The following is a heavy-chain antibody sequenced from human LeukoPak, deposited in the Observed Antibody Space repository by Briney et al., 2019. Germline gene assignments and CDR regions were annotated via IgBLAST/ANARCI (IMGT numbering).Heavy chain of an antibody. Sequence: ASVKVSCKASGGTFSSYAISWVRQAPGQGLEWMGGFIPIFGTANYAQKFQGRVTITADESTSAAYMELSSLRSEDTAVYYCARDRGWELWDWGQGTLVTVSS. D-gene: IGHD1-26*01. CDR2: FIPIFGTA. V-gene: IGHV1-69*13. CDR1: GGTFSSYA. CDR3: ARDRGWELWD. J-gene: IGHJ4*02.